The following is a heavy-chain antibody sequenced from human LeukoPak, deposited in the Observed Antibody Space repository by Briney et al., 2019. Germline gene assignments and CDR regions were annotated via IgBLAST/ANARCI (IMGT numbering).Heavy chain of an antibody. D-gene: IGHD3-3*01. CDR3: AREDHGNGFNWFDP. CDR1: GGSMSGYY. V-gene: IGHV4-4*07. J-gene: IGHJ5*02. CDR2: IYTNGRT. Sequence: SETLSLTCTVSGGSMSGYYWSWIRQPAGRGLEWIGRIYTNGRTHYNPSLNSRVTISVDKSNHQFSLKLYSMTAADTAVYYCAREDHGNGFNWFDPWGQGTLVTVSS.